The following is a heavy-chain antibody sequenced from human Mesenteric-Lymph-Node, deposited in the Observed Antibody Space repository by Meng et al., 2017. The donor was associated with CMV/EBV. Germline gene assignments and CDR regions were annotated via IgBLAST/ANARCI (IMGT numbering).Heavy chain of an antibody. J-gene: IGHJ6*02. CDR3: ARDLSVTTYYYYGMDV. Sequence: GGSLRLSCAASGFTFSTYAMTWVRQAPGEGLEWVSSISSSSSYIYYADSVKGRFTISRDNAKNSLYLQMNSLRAEDTAVYYCARDLSVTTYYYYGMDVWGQGTTVTVSS. CDR1: GFTFSTYA. D-gene: IGHD4-17*01. V-gene: IGHV3-21*01. CDR2: ISSSSSYI.